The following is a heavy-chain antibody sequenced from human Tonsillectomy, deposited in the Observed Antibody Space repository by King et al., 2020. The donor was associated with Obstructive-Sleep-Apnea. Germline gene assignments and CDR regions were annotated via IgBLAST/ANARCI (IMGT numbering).Heavy chain of an antibody. CDR3: VRDNYGDYSLFYRLDV. CDR1: GFTFRNCA. D-gene: IGHD4-17*01. J-gene: IGHJ6*02. Sequence: VQLVESGGGVVQPGRSLRLSCAASGFTFRNCALHWVRQAPGKGLEWVAVVSYDENYEYYADSVKGRFTISRDKSKNTMYLQMNSLRAEDTAIYYCVRDNYGDYSLFYRLDVWGQGTRSPSP. V-gene: IGHV3-30*04. CDR2: VSYDENYE.